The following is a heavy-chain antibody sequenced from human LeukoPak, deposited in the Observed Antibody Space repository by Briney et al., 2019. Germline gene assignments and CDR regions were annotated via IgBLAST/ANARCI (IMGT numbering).Heavy chain of an antibody. CDR3: ERAIVVHSPPRFPYSSSSQGYYYYGMDV. V-gene: IGHV3-30*03. CDR2: ISYDGRNK. Sequence: GGSPRLSCAASGFTFSSYSMNWVRQAPGKGLEWVAVISYDGRNKYYAGSVKGRFTISRDNSKKTLYLQMSRLRDGNTARYYFERAIVVHSPPRFPYSSSSQGYYYYGMDVWGQGTTVTVSS. CDR1: GFTFSSYS. D-gene: IGHD6-6*01. J-gene: IGHJ6*02.